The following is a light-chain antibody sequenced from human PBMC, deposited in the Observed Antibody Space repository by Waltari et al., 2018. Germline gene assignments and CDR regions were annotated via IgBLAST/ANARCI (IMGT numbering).Light chain of an antibody. V-gene: IGKV1-5*01. CDR2: DAS. CDR3: QQYDSYVYT. Sequence: DIQMTQSPSTLSASVGDTVTITCRASQSGSSWLAWYQQKAGKAPTVLIYDASDLESGVPSRFSGSGSDTEFTLTISNLQPDDFATYYCQQYDSYVYTFGQGTKLEIK. J-gene: IGKJ2*01. CDR1: QSGSSW.